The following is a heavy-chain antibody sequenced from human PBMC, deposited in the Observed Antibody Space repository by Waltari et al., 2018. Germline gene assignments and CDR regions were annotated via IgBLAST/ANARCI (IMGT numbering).Heavy chain of an antibody. Sequence: EVQLVQSGAEVKKPGESLKISCKGSGDSFTTYWIGWVRQMPGKGLEWMGVTYPGDSDTRYSPSFQGQVTISADKSISTAYLQWSSLKASDTAMYYCARHAYCGSTTCYYYYGMDVWGQGTTVTVSS. CDR3: ARHAYCGSTTCYYYYGMDV. J-gene: IGHJ6*02. CDR2: TYPGDSDT. D-gene: IGHD2-2*01. V-gene: IGHV5-51*01. CDR1: GDSFTTYW.